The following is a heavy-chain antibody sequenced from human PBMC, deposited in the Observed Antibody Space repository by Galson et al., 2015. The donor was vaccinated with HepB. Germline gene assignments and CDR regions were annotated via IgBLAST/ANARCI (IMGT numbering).Heavy chain of an antibody. CDR1: GGTFSSYT. V-gene: IGHV1-69*02. Sequence: SVKVSCKASGGTFSSYTISWVRQAPGQGLEWMGRIIPILGIANYAQKFQGRVTITADKSTSTAYMELSSLRSEDTAVYYCARYCSGGSCYSEDDAFDIWGQGTMVTVSS. D-gene: IGHD2-15*01. CDR2: IIPILGIA. CDR3: ARYCSGGSCYSEDDAFDI. J-gene: IGHJ3*02.